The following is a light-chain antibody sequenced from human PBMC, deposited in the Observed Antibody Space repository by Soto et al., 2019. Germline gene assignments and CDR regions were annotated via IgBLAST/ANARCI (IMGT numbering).Light chain of an antibody. CDR3: GTWDSSLSAGV. CDR1: SSNIGNNY. CDR2: DNN. Sequence: QAVVTQPPSVSAAPGQKVTISCSGSSSNIGNNYVSWYQQLPRTAPKLLIYDNNNRPSGIPDRFSGSKSGTSATLGITGLQTGDEADYYCGTWDSSLSAGVFGGGTKLTVL. J-gene: IGLJ3*02. V-gene: IGLV1-51*01.